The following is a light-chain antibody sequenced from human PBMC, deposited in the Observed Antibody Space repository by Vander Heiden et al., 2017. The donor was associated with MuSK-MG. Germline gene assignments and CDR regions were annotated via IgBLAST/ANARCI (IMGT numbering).Light chain of an antibody. J-gene: IGKJ3*01. CDR3: QNSHNVPFT. V-gene: IGKV1-27*01. CDR1: QDIRDY. Sequence: DTQMTQSPFSLSASVGDRVRITCRASQDIRDYLAWYQQQPGKVPKLLIYGATTLQSGVPSRFSGSGSGTDFTLTISSLQPEDVATYYCQNSHNVPFTFGPGTQVDF. CDR2: GAT.